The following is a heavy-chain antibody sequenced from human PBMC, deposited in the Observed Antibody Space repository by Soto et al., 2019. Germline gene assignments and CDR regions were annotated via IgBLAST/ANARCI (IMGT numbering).Heavy chain of an antibody. CDR1: GFTFSDYY. J-gene: IGHJ6*02. D-gene: IGHD4-4*01. CDR2: ISSSSSYT. CDR3: ARVGPSNDYGMDV. V-gene: IGHV3-11*06. Sequence: ESGGGLVTPGGSLRLSCAASGFTFSDYYMSWIRQAPGKGLEWVSYISSSSSYTNYADSVKGRFTISRDNAKNSLYLQMNSLRAEDTAVYYCARVGPSNDYGMDVWGQGTTVTVSS.